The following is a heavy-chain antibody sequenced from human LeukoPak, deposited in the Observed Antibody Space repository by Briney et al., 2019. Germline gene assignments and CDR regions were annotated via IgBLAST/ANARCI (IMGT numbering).Heavy chain of an antibody. J-gene: IGHJ6*03. CDR2: ISWNSDKI. Sequence: GGSLRLSCAASGFNFDDYAMHWVRQAPGKGLEWVPGISWNSDKIGYADCVKGRFTISRENAKKSLYLQMNSPRPEDTALYYCAKSGIFQGYYFYYMDVWGKGTTVTISS. V-gene: IGHV3-9*01. D-gene: IGHD2-15*01. CDR1: GFNFDDYA. CDR3: AKSGIFQGYYFYYMDV.